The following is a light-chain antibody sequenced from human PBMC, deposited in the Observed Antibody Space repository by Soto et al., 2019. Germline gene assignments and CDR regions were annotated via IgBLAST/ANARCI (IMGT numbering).Light chain of an antibody. J-gene: IGKJ4*01. CDR2: AAS. CDR3: QQYNIYPLT. Sequence: DVQMTQSPSSLSASVGDRVTITCRASQDINSWLAWYQQKPEKAPKSLIHAASSLQTGVLSRFSGSGSGTDFTLTISSLQPEDSATYYCQQYNIYPLTFGGGTKVEIK. V-gene: IGKV1D-16*01. CDR1: QDINSW.